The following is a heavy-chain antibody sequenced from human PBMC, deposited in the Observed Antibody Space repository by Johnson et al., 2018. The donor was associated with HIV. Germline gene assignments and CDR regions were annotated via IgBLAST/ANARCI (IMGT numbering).Heavy chain of an antibody. V-gene: IGHV3-13*01. Sequence: VKLVESGGGLVQPGGSLRLSCAASGFTFSSYDMHWVRQATGKGLEWVSAIGTAGDTYYPGSVTGRFTISRENAKNSLYLQMNSLRAGDTAVYYCARAIAAAGAFDIWGQGTMVTVSS. CDR1: GFTFSSYD. CDR2: IGTAGDT. CDR3: ARAIAAAGAFDI. D-gene: IGHD6-13*01. J-gene: IGHJ3*02.